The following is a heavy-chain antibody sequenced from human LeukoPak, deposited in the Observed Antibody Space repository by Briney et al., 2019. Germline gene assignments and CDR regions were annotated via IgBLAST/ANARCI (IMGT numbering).Heavy chain of an antibody. CDR1: GFTVTSNY. J-gene: IGHJ3*02. D-gene: IGHD3-22*01. V-gene: IGHV3-66*01. CDR3: ASPDSSGNDAFDI. Sequence: GGSLRLSCAASGFTVTSNYMSWVRQAPGKGLEWVSVIYSGGSTYYADSVKGRFTISRDNSKNTLYLQMNSLRAEDTAVYYCASPDSSGNDAFDIWGQGTMVTVSS. CDR2: IYSGGST.